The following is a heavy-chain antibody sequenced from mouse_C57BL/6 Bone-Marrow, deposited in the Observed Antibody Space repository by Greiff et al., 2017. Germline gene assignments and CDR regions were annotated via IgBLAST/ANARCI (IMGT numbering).Heavy chain of an antibody. D-gene: IGHD4-1*01. CDR3: ARSGTRYYYAMDY. CDR2: IYPGGGYT. J-gene: IGHJ4*01. CDR1: GYTFTNYW. Sequence: LVESGAELVRPGTSVKMSCKASGYTFTNYWIGWAKQRPGHGLEWIGDIYPGGGYTNYNEKFKGKATLTADKSSSTAYMQFSSLTSEDSAIYYCARSGTRYYYAMDYWGQGTSVTVSS. V-gene: IGHV1-63*01.